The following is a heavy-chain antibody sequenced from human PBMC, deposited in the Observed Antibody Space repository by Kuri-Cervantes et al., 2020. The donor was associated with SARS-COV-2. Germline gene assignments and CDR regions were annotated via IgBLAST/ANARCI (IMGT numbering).Heavy chain of an antibody. CDR3: ARDIVVVPAAMPGWFDP. D-gene: IGHD2-2*01. J-gene: IGHJ5*02. Sequence: ASVKVSCKASGYTFTSYAMHWVRQAPGQRLEWMGWINAGNGNTKYSQKFQGWVTMTRDTSISKAYMELSRLRSDATAVYYCARDIVVVPAAMPGWFDPWGQGTLVTVSS. CDR2: INAGNGNT. V-gene: IGHV1-3*01. CDR1: GYTFTSYA.